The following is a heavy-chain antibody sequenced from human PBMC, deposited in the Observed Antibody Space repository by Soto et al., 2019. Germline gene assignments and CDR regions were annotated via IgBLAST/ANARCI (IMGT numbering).Heavy chain of an antibody. CDR3: ARELFIVVVPAAPDDQLGYYMDV. J-gene: IGHJ6*03. V-gene: IGHV1-18*01. D-gene: IGHD2-2*01. CDR1: GYTFTSYG. CDR2: ISAYNGNT. Sequence: QVQLVQSGAEVKKPGASVKVSCKASGYTFTSYGISWVRQAPGQGLEWMGWISAYNGNTNYAQKRQGRVTMTTDTSTSTAYMELRSLRSDDTAVYYCARELFIVVVPAAPDDQLGYYMDVWGKGTTVTVSS.